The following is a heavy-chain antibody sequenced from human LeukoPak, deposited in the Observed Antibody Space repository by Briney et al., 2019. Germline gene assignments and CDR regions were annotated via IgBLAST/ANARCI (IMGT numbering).Heavy chain of an antibody. CDR1: GYTSTGYY. CDR2: INPNSGGT. V-gene: IGHV1-2*02. Sequence: GASVKVSCKASGYTSTGYYMHWVRQAPGQGLEWMGWINPNSGGTNYAQKFQGRVTMTRDTSISTAYMELSRLRSDDTAVYYCARDSYDSSGYYPNWFDPWGQGTLVTVSS. CDR3: ARDSYDSSGYYPNWFDP. J-gene: IGHJ5*02. D-gene: IGHD3-22*01.